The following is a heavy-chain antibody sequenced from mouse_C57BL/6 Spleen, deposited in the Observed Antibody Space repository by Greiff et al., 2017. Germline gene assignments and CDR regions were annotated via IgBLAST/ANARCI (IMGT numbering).Heavy chain of an antibody. Sequence: VQLQQPGAELVMPGASVKLSCKASGYTFTSSWMHWVKQRPGQGLEWIGEIDPSDSYTNYNQKFKGKSTLTVDKSSSTAYMQLSSLTSEDSAVYYCARGYDYDVDYWGQGTTLTVSS. CDR3: ARGYDYDVDY. CDR1: GYTFTSSW. CDR2: IDPSDSYT. V-gene: IGHV1-69*01. J-gene: IGHJ2*01. D-gene: IGHD2-4*01.